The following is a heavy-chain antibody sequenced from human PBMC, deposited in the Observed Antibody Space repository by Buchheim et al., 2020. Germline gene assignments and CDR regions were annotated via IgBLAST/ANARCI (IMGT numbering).Heavy chain of an antibody. D-gene: IGHD2-15*01. V-gene: IGHV3-48*02. CDR2: ISSGSSTI. CDR3: ARDRAVLKFYGMDV. CDR1: GFTFTTYD. Sequence: EVQLVESGGGLVQPGGSLRLSCAASGFTFTTYDINWVRQAPGKGLEWVSYISSGSSTIHYADSVKGRFTISRDNAKKSLYLQMNSLRDEDTAVYFCARDRAVLKFYGMDVWGQGTT. J-gene: IGHJ6*02.